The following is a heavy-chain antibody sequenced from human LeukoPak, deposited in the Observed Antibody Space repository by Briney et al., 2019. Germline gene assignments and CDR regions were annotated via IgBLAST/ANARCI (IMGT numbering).Heavy chain of an antibody. CDR2: IKSKTDGGTT. CDR3: ARDRDYYDSSRSDY. CDR1: GFTFSDAW. J-gene: IGHJ4*02. Sequence: GGSLRLSCAASGFTFSDAWMSWVRQAPGKGLEWVGRIKSKTDGGTTDYAAPVKGRFTISRDDSKNTLYLQMNSLRAEDTAVYYCARDRDYYDSSRSDYWGQGTLVTVSS. D-gene: IGHD3-22*01. V-gene: IGHV3-15*01.